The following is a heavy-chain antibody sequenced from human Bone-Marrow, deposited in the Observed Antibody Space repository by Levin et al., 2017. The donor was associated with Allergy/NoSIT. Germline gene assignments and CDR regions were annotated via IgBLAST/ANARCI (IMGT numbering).Heavy chain of an antibody. Sequence: GESLKISCAASGFTFSSYGMHWVRQAPGKGLEWVAVISYDGSNKYYADSVKGRFTISRDNSKNTLYLQMNSLRAEDTAVYYCAKEVRGYSGYDWYFDLWGRGTLVTVSS. D-gene: IGHD5-12*01. V-gene: IGHV3-30*18. J-gene: IGHJ2*01. CDR3: AKEVRGYSGYDWYFDL. CDR1: GFTFSSYG. CDR2: ISYDGSNK.